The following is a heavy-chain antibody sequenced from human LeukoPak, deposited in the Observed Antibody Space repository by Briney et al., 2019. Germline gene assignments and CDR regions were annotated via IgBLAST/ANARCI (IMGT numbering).Heavy chain of an antibody. Sequence: GGSLRLSCAASGFTFSSYGMHWVRQAPGKGLEWVAVIWYDGSNKYYADSVKGRFTISRDNSKNTLYLQMNSLRAEDTAVYYCASPYCSGGGCGFNYGGRETLVTVSS. D-gene: IGHD2-15*01. J-gene: IGHJ4*02. CDR2: IWYDGSNK. CDR3: ASPYCSGGGCGFNY. CDR1: GFTFSSYG. V-gene: IGHV3-33*01.